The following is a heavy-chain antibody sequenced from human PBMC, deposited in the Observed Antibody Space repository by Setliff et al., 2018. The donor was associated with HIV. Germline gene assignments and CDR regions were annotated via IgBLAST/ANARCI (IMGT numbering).Heavy chain of an antibody. V-gene: IGHV4-61*02. J-gene: IGHJ6*02. D-gene: IGHD2-2*01. CDR3: ARGRSCSSSSCYLVYYYYYGMDV. CDR1: GGSISSGDYY. CDR2: IHTSGNT. Sequence: PSETLSLTCTVSGGSISSGDYYWTWIRQPAGKGLQWIGRIHTSGNTNYNPSLKSRVTISVDTSKSQFSLKLSSLTAADTAVYYCARGRSCSSSSCYLVYYYYYGMDVWGHGSTVTVSS.